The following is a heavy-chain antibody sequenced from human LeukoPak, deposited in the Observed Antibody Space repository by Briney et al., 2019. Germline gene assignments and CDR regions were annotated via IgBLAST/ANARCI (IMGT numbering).Heavy chain of an antibody. CDR3: ARDPPAAYDSIDY. CDR1: GYTFTGYY. D-gene: IGHD3-16*01. V-gene: IGHV1-2*02. Sequence: HWASVKVSCKASGYTFTGYYTHWVRQAPGQGLEWMGWINPNSGGTNYAQKFQGRVTMTRDTSISTAHMELSRLRSDDTAVYYCARDPPAAYDSIDYWGQGTLVTVSS. CDR2: INPNSGGT. J-gene: IGHJ4*02.